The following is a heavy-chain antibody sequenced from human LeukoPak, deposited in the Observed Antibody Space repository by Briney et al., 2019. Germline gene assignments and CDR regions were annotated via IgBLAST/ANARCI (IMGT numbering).Heavy chain of an antibody. D-gene: IGHD1-14*01. Sequence: HPGGSLRLSCAASGFTFSTYVIHWVRQAPGKGLEWAALISYDGSSKYYADSVKGRFTISRDNSKNTVYLQMNSLRAEDTAVYYCAKVTTSTKYYSGMDVWGQGTTVTVSS. CDR1: GFTFSTYV. J-gene: IGHJ6*02. CDR3: AKVTTSTKYYSGMDV. V-gene: IGHV3-30*18. CDR2: ISYDGSSK.